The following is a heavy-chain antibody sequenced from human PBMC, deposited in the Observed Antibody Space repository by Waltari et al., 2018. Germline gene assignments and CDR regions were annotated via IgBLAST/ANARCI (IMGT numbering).Heavy chain of an antibody. CDR1: GGSFSGYY. D-gene: IGHD6-13*01. Sequence: QVQLQQWGAGLLKPSETLSLTCAVYGGSFSGYYWSWIRHPPGKGLEWIGEINHSGSTNYNPSLKSRVTISVDTSKNQFSLKLSSVTAADTAVYYCARRPSSWRLIYNWFDPWGQGTLVTVSS. CDR3: ARRPSSWRLIYNWFDP. J-gene: IGHJ5*02. V-gene: IGHV4-34*01. CDR2: INHSGST.